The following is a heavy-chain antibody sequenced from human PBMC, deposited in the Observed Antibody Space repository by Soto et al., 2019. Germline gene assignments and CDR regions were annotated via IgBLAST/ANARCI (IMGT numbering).Heavy chain of an antibody. CDR3: ARVPSSSGRAHFDY. CDR1: GFTFSSYA. V-gene: IGHV3-30-3*01. J-gene: IGHJ4*02. Sequence: QVQLVESGGGVVQPGRSLRLSCAASGFTFSSYAMHWVRQAPGKGLEWVAVISYDGSNKYYADSVQGRFTISRDNSKNTLYLQMNGLRAEDTAVYYCARVPSSSGRAHFDYWGQGTLVTVSS. D-gene: IGHD2-15*01. CDR2: ISYDGSNK.